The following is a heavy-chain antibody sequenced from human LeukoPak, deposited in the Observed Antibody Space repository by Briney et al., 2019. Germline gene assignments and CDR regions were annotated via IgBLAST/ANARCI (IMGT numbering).Heavy chain of an antibody. V-gene: IGHV1-8*01. J-gene: IGHJ4*02. D-gene: IGHD3-10*01. CDR3: ARGSSFDY. CDR2: MSPNSGDT. CDR1: GYTFTTHD. Sequence: ASVKVSCTASGYTFTTHDINWVRQATGQGLEWLGWMSPNSGDTGYAQKFQGRVTMTSDSSISTAYMELSRLRSDDTAVYYCARGSSFDYWGQGTLVTVSS.